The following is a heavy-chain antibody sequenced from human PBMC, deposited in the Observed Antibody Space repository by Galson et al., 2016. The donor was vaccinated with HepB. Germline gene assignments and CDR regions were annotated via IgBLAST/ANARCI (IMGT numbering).Heavy chain of an antibody. J-gene: IGHJ6*02. CDR2: ISYHGSDK. CDR1: GFAFSGPA. CDR3: ARDKSFYYYGMDV. Sequence: SLRLSCAASGFAFSGPAMHWVRQAPGKGLEWVAAISYHGSDKYYADSVKGRVTISRDNSNNTLYLQMTSLSPEDTAVYYCARDKSFYYYGMDVWGQGTTVTVSS. V-gene: IGHV3-30-3*01.